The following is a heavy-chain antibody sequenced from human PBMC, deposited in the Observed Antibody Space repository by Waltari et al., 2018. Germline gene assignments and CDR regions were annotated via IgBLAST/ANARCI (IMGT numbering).Heavy chain of an antibody. J-gene: IGHJ6*03. D-gene: IGHD3-3*01. CDR2: ISYDGSNK. CDR3: ARGLPVLRFLEWLLKTPMDV. Sequence: QVQLVESGGGVVQPGRSLRLSCAASGFTFSSYAMHWVRQAPGQGLEWVAVISYDGSNKYYADSVKGRFTISRDNSKNTLYLQMNSLRAEDTAVYYCARGLPVLRFLEWLLKTPMDVWGKGTTVTISS. CDR1: GFTFSSYA. V-gene: IGHV3-30-3*01.